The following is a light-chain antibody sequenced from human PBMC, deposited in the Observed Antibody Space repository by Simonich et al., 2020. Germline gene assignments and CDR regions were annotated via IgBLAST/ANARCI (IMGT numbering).Light chain of an antibody. V-gene: IGLV1-40*01. CDR2: GNS. Sequence: QSVLTQPPSVSAAPGQKVTISCTGSSSNIGAGYDVHWYQQLPGTAPKLLIYGNSNRPSGVPDRFSGSKSGISASLAITGLQAEDEADYYCQSYDSSLSGSVFGGGTKLTVL. J-gene: IGLJ2*01. CDR3: QSYDSSLSGSV. CDR1: SSNIGAGYD.